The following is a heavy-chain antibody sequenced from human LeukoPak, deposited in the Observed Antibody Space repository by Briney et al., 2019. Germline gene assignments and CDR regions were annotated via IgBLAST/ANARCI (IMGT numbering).Heavy chain of an antibody. CDR2: IYSGGST. Sequence: GGSLRLSCVASGFTFSSNGMHWVRQAPGKGLEWVSVIYSGGSTYYADSVKGRFTISRDNSKNTLYLQMNSLRAEDTAVYYCARDGYYYDSSGYSPFDYWGQGTLVTVSS. CDR1: GFTFSSNG. J-gene: IGHJ4*02. D-gene: IGHD3-22*01. V-gene: IGHV3-53*01. CDR3: ARDGYYYDSSGYSPFDY.